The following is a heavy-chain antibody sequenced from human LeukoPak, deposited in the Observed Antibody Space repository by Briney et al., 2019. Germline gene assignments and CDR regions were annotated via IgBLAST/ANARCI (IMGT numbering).Heavy chain of an antibody. J-gene: IGHJ4*02. CDR3: ARTPIYYYDNSGYYN. V-gene: IGHV4-61*08. Sequence: SETLSLTCAVSGGSISSGGYSWSWIRQPPGKGLEWIGLIYSSGSTSYNPSLKSRVIMSVDTSKNQFSLKLSSVTAADTAVYYCARTPIYYYDNSGYYNWGQGTLVTVSS. D-gene: IGHD3-22*01. CDR2: IYSSGST. CDR1: GGSISSGGYS.